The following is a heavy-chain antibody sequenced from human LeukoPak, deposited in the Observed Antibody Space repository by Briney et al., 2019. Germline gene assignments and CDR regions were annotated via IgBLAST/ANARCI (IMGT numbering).Heavy chain of an antibody. CDR3: ARQWGDSSGHYHGGYYYYYYMDV. J-gene: IGHJ6*03. CDR2: INPNSGGT. CDR1: GYTFTSYY. V-gene: IGHV1-2*02. Sequence: ASVKVSCKASGYTFTSYYMHWVRQAPGQGLEWMGWINPNSGGTNYAQKFQGRVTMTRDTSISTAYMELSRLRSDDTAVYYCARQWGDSSGHYHGGYYYYYYMDVWGKGTTVTVSS. D-gene: IGHD3-22*01.